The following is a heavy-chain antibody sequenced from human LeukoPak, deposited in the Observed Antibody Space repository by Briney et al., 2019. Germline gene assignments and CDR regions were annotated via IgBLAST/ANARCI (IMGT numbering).Heavy chain of an antibody. V-gene: IGHV6-1*01. D-gene: IGHD6-19*01. CDR3: VRRRAVAGRMDAFDV. J-gene: IGHJ3*01. CDR2: TYYRSKWYN. CDR1: GDSVPSNSAA. Sequence: SQTLSLTCAISGDSVPSNSAAWNWIRQSPSGGLEWLGRTYYRSKWYNDYAVSVQSRIIFNPDTSKNQFSLQLRSVTPEDTAVYFCVRRRAVAGRMDAFDVWGQGTMVTVSS.